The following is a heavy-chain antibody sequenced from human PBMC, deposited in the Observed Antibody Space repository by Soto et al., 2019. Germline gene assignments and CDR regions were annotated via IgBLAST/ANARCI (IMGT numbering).Heavy chain of an antibody. CDR1: GYTFTGYY. J-gene: IGHJ6*02. Sequence: ASVKVSCKASGYTFTGYYMHWVRQAPGQGLEWMGWINPNSGGTNYAQKFQGWVTMTRDTSISTAYMELSRLRSDDTAVYYCARGRGATEPRYYYYGMDVWGQGTTVTVSS. V-gene: IGHV1-2*04. D-gene: IGHD1-26*01. CDR3: ARGRGATEPRYYYYGMDV. CDR2: INPNSGGT.